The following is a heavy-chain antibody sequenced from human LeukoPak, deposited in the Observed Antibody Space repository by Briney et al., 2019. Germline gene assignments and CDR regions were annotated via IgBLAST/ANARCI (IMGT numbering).Heavy chain of an antibody. CDR3: ARAPFSSGY. Sequence: GGSLRLSCAASEFPFNAYWMSWVRQAPGKGLECVANINQDGSEKYYIDSVRGRFTISRDNARNSLYLQMNSLRAEDTAVYYCARAPFSSGYWGQGTLVTVSS. J-gene: IGHJ4*02. CDR1: EFPFNAYW. CDR2: INQDGSEK. V-gene: IGHV3-7*01.